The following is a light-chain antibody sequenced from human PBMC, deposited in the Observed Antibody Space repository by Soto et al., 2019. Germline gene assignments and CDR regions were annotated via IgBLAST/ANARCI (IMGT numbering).Light chain of an antibody. V-gene: IGKV3-15*01. CDR2: RAS. CDR3: QQYQNLWT. CDR1: HYIYSN. Sequence: EIVRTQSPATLSVSPGERATLSCTASHYIYSNVAWFQQRPGQAPRLRIYRASTRATGTPARFSGSGSGTEFTLTITSLQSEDFALYYYQQYQNLWTFGQGTRLEI. J-gene: IGKJ5*01.